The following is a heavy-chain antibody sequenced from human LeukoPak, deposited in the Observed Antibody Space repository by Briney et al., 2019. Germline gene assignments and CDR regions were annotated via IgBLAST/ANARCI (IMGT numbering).Heavy chain of an antibody. V-gene: IGHV4-59*01. CDR2: IYYSGST. J-gene: IGHJ4*02. CDR3: ASMGYSYGYIDY. D-gene: IGHD5-18*01. Sequence: SGTLSLTCTVSGGSISSYYWSWIRQPPGKGLEWIGYIYYSGSTNYNPSLKSRVTISVDTSKNQFSLKLSSVTAADTAVYYCASMGYSYGYIDYWGQGTLVTVSS. CDR1: GGSISSYY.